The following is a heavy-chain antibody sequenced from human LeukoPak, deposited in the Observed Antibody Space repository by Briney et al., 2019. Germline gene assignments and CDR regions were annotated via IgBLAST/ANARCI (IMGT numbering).Heavy chain of an antibody. V-gene: IGHV4-4*09. CDR2: IYTSGST. CDR3: ARGGAPYCSSTSCYMSAFDI. Sequence: PSETLSLTCTVSGGSISSYYWSWIRQPPGKGLEWIGYIYTSGSTNYNPSLKSRVTISVDTSKNQFSLKLSSVTAADTAVYYCARGGAPYCSSTSCYMSAFDIWGQGTMVTVSS. D-gene: IGHD2-2*02. J-gene: IGHJ3*02. CDR1: GGSISSYY.